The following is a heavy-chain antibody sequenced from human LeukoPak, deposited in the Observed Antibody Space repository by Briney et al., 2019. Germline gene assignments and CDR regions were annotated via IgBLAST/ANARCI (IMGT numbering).Heavy chain of an antibody. CDR1: GGSISSISYY. D-gene: IGHD3-22*01. V-gene: IGHV4-39*01. J-gene: IGHJ5*02. CDR3: ARQFHGSGYVDDL. CDR2: IYYSGTT. Sequence: SEALSLTCSVSGGSISSISYYWGWIRRPPGKGLEWIASIYYSGTTHYNPSLSSRVTMSVDTSKNQFSLKLSAVTAADTAVYYCARQFHGSGYVDDLWGQGTLVTVSS.